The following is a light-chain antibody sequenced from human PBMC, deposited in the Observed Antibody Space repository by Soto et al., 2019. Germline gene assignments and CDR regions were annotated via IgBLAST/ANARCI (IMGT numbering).Light chain of an antibody. CDR3: LLSYSGARLYV. J-gene: IGLJ1*01. Sequence: QAVVTQEPSLTVSPGGTVTLPCGSSTGAVTSGHYPYWFQQKPGQAPRTLIYDTSNKHSWTPARFSGSLLGGKAALTLSGAQPEDEAEYYCLLSYSGARLYVFGTGTKLTVL. CDR1: TGAVTSGHY. V-gene: IGLV7-46*01. CDR2: DTS.